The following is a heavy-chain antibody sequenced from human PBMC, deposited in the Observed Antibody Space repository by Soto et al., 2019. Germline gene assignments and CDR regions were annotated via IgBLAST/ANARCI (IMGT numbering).Heavy chain of an antibody. J-gene: IGHJ3*02. CDR1: GYTFTSYY. D-gene: IGHD3-22*01. Sequence: ASVKVSCKASGYTFTSYYMHWVRQAPGQGLEWMGIINPSGGSTSYAQKFQGRVTMTRDTSTSTVYMELSSLRSEDTAVYYCARANYDSSRTSDAFDIWGQGTMVTVSS. CDR2: INPSGGST. CDR3: ARANYDSSRTSDAFDI. V-gene: IGHV1-46*01.